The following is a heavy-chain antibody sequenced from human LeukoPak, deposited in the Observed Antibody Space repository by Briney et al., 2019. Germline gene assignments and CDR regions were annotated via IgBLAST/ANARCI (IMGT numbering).Heavy chain of an antibody. CDR2: IKSKTDGGTT. D-gene: IGHD3-10*01. CDR3: HRLTMVRGVIFDY. V-gene: IGHV3-15*01. CDR1: GFTFSNAW. Sequence: GGSLRLSCAASGFTFSNAWMSWVRQAPGKGLEWVGRIKSKTDGGTTDYAAPVKGRFTISGDDSKNTLYLQMNSLKTEDTAVYYCHRLTMVRGVIFDYWGQGTLVTVSS. J-gene: IGHJ4*02.